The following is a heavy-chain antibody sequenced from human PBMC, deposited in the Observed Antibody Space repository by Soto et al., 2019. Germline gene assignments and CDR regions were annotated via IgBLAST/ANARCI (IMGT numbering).Heavy chain of an antibody. J-gene: IGHJ4*02. Sequence: SETLSLTCAVSGGSMRSNNRWSWVRQPPGKGLEWIGEIFHSGSTNYNPSLKTRVTISVDKSKNQLSLKLSSVTAADTAVYYCARVYSGSYSDSWGQGTLVTVSS. CDR1: GGSMRSNNR. D-gene: IGHD1-26*01. CDR2: IFHSGST. CDR3: ARVYSGSYSDS. V-gene: IGHV4-4*02.